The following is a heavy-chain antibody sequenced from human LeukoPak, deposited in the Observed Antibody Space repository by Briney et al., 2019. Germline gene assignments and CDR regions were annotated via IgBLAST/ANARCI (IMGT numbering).Heavy chain of an antibody. CDR1: GLTFSSYA. CDR2: ISNSDDST. V-gene: IGHV3-23*01. J-gene: IGHJ4*02. CDR3: AKATGYLL. Sequence: PGGSLRLSCAASGLTFSSYAMSWVRQAPGKGLEWVSTISNSDDSTYYADSVKGRFTISRDNSENTLFLRMNSLRAEDTAVYYCAKATGYLLWGQGTLVIVSS. D-gene: IGHD1-14*01.